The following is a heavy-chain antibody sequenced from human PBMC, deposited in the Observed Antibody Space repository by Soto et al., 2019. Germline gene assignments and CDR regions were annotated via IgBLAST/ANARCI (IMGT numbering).Heavy chain of an antibody. CDR1: GGSFSNYI. CDR3: ARGLFGQQWLVGFDT. D-gene: IGHD6-19*01. J-gene: IGHJ4*02. V-gene: IGHV1-69*01. CDR2: TIPMFATA. Sequence: QVHLVQSGAEVKKPGSSVKASCKASGGSFSNYIFAWVRQAPGQGLEWMGGTIPMFATAQYAQKLQGRVTITADESTSTVYMDLTSLTSDDTAVYYCARGLFGQQWLVGFDTWGQGTLVTVSS.